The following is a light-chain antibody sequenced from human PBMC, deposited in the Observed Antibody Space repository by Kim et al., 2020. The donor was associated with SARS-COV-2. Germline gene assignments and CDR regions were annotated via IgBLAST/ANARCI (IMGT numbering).Light chain of an antibody. Sequence: DIVMTQSPDSLAVSLGEMATINCMSSQTVLYSSDNRNYLAWYQQKPGQPPKLLIFWASTRESGVPDRFRGSGSGTNFALTISSLQAEDVAVYYCQQYYSSPITFGQGTRLEIK. CDR2: WAS. CDR3: QQYYSSPIT. J-gene: IGKJ5*01. V-gene: IGKV4-1*01. CDR1: QTVLYSSDNRNY.